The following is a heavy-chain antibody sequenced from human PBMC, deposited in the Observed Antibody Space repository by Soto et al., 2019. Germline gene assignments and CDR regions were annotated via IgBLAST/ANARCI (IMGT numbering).Heavy chain of an antibody. CDR1: GFTFSAYA. CDR3: XXXXXXVEY. CDR2: ISVTSPST. D-gene: IGHD2-15*01. J-gene: IGHJ4*02. Sequence: EVQLLESGGGLVQPGGSLRLSCAASGFTFSAYAMSWVRQAPGKGLEWVSAISVTSPSTYYADSVQGRFSISTDSSXXXXXXXXXXXXXXXXXXXXXXXXXXXVEYWGQGTLVTVSS. V-gene: IGHV3-23*01.